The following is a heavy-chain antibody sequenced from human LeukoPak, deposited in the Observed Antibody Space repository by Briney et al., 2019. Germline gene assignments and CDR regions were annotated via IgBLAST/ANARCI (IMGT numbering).Heavy chain of an antibody. Sequence: GGSLRLSCAASEFTVSSYGMTWVRQAPGKGLEWVSAFSATDGSAQYAESVRGRFTISRDNSKNSLYLQMNSLRDEDTAIYFCAKARIAAAGTGAFDVWGQGTMVTVSS. CDR3: AKARIAAAGTGAFDV. J-gene: IGHJ3*01. V-gene: IGHV3-23*01. D-gene: IGHD6-13*01. CDR1: EFTVSSYG. CDR2: FSATDGSA.